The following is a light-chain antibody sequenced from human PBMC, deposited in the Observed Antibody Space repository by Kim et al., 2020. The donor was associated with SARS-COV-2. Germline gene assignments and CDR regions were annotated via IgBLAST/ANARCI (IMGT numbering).Light chain of an antibody. V-gene: IGLV3-19*01. Sequence: AWGQTVRSKSKGDSLRRYYASWYQQKAGQATVVVIYGKNNRLSGIPDRISGSTSGNTASLTITGAQAEDEAVYYCNSRDSSTNQLVFGGGTKVTVL. CDR3: NSRDSSTNQLV. J-gene: IGLJ2*01. CDR1: SLRRYY. CDR2: GKN.